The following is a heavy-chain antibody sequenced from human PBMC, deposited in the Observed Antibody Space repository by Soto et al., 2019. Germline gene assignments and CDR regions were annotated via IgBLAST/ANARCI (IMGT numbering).Heavy chain of an antibody. CDR2: MNPISGNA. CDR1: GYTFTNND. D-gene: IGHD1-26*01. J-gene: IGHJ4*02. Sequence: QVQLVQSGAEVKEPGASVRVSCKASGYTFTNNDISWVRQATGQGLEWMGWMNPISGNAGYAQKFQGRVTMTRNTSISTAYLELRSLPVEDTAVYYCARWVVGADYSDYWGQGTLVTVSS. V-gene: IGHV1-8*01. CDR3: ARWVVGADYSDY.